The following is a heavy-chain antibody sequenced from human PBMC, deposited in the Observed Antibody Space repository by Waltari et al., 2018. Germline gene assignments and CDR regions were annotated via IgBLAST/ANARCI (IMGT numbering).Heavy chain of an antibody. V-gene: IGHV2-5*02. D-gene: IGHD3-3*01. CDR3: AHSPITVFAVAKGVYFQR. CDR1: GFSLSTRGVS. Sequence: QITLKESGPTLVKPTQTLTLTCTFPGFSLSTRGVSVGWLRQPPGKALEWLALIYWDEGKRYSPSLKSRLTITKDTSKNQVVLTMTNMDPVDTATYYCAHSPITVFAVAKGVYFQRWGQGTLVTVSS. CDR2: IYWDEGK. J-gene: IGHJ1*01.